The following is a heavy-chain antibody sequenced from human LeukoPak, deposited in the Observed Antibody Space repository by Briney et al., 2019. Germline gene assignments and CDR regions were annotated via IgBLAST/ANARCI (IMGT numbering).Heavy chain of an antibody. CDR2: IYWDDDN. CDR3: AHRRSLARGVIYFDL. CDR1: GFSLSTSGVG. Sequence: ESGPTLVKPTQTLTLTCTFSGFSLSTSGVGVGWIRQPPGKALEWLALIYWDDDNRYSPSLKSRLTITKDTSKNQVVLTMTNMDPVDTATYYCAHRRSLARGVIYFDLWGRGTLVTVSS. D-gene: IGHD3-10*01. V-gene: IGHV2-5*02. J-gene: IGHJ2*01.